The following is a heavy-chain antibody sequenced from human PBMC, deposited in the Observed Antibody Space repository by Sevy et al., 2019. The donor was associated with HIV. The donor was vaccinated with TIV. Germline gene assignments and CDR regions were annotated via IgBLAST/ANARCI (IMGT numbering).Heavy chain of an antibody. J-gene: IGHJ4*02. CDR3: AREELKGTRKGRFDY. CDR1: GGSISSGDYY. V-gene: IGHV4-30-4*01. D-gene: IGHD1-26*01. CDR2: IYYSGST. Sequence: SETLSLTCTVSGGSISSGDYYWSWIRQPPGKGLEWIGYIYYSGSTHYNPSLKSRVTISVDTSKNQFSLKLSSVTAADTAVYYCAREELKGTRKGRFDYWGQGTLVTVSS.